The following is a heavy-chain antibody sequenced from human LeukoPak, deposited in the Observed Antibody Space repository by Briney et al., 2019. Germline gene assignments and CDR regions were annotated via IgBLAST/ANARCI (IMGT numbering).Heavy chain of an antibody. J-gene: IGHJ4*02. CDR3: ARGSNYYSRGVTMIVASPAPPHFDY. V-gene: IGHV4-59*01. D-gene: IGHD3-22*01. CDR2: IYYSGST. Sequence: SETLALTCTVSGGSISSYYWSWIRQPPGKGLEWIGYIYYSGSTNYNPSLKSRVTISVDTSKNQFSLKLSSVTAADTAVYYCARGSNYYSRGVTMIVASPAPPHFDYWGQGTLVTVSS. CDR1: GGSISSYY.